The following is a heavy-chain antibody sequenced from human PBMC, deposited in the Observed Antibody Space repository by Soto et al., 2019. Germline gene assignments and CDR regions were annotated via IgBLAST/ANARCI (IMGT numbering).Heavy chain of an antibody. CDR2: ISYDGSNK. CDR3: AKEMDYYGSGSYYYYYGMDV. V-gene: IGHV3-30*18. J-gene: IGHJ6*02. CDR1: GFTFSSYG. Sequence: PGGSLRLSCAASGFTFSSYGMHWVRQAPGKGLEWVAVISYDGSNKYYADSVKGRFTISRDNSKNTLYLQMNSLRAEDTAVYYCAKEMDYYGSGSYYYYYGMDVWGQGTTVTSP. D-gene: IGHD3-10*01.